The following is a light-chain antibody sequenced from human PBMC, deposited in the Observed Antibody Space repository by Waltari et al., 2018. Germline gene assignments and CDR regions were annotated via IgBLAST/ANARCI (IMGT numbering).Light chain of an antibody. V-gene: IGLV3-21*02. CDR1: SIESKM. J-gene: IGLJ3*02. CDR3: EVWDSVTEPGV. Sequence: SYVLTQPPSVSVAPGQTARITCGGNSIESKMVHWYQRKPGQAPVLVVYDDNHRPSGIPGRFSGANVGNTATLTSSRVEAGDEADYLCEVWDSVTEPGVFGGGTKLTGL. CDR2: DDN.